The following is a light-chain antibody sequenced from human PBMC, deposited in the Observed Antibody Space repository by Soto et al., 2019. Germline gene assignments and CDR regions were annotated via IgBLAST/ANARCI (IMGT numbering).Light chain of an antibody. Sequence: QSVLTQPPSASGSPGQSVTISCTGTSSDVGGYNYVSWYQHHPGKAPKLMIYEVNKRPSGVSDRFSGSKSGNTASLTVSGLQAEDEADYYCSSYAGSTSLGVFGGGTKLTVL. J-gene: IGLJ2*01. CDR2: EVN. CDR3: SSYAGSTSLGV. V-gene: IGLV2-8*01. CDR1: SSDVGGYNY.